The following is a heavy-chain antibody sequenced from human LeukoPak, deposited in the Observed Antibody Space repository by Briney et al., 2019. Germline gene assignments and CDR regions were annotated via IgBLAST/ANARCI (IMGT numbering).Heavy chain of an antibody. CDR1: GFTFSSYS. CDR3: ARDLVVAATTLAG. J-gene: IGHJ4*02. Sequence: PGGSLRLSCAASGFTFSSYSMNWVRQAPGKGLEWVSSISSSSSYIYYADSVKGRFTISGDNAKNSLYLQMNSLRAEDTAVYYCARDLVVAATTLAGGGQGTLVTVSS. V-gene: IGHV3-21*01. CDR2: ISSSSSYI. D-gene: IGHD2-15*01.